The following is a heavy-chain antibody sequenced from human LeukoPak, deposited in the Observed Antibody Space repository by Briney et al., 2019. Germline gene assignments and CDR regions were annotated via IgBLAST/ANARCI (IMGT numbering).Heavy chain of an antibody. V-gene: IGHV1-69*04. Sequence: GASVKVSCKASGGNFGNYVIHWVRQAPGQGLEWMGRISPFFDVANYAQRFQDRVTFTADKITNTAYMQISSLESEDTAMYFCARDTNEEYSSSSDGLAVWGQGTTVTVSS. CDR3: ARDTNEEYSSSSDGLAV. CDR1: GGNFGNYV. D-gene: IGHD6-6*01. CDR2: ISPFFDVA. J-gene: IGHJ6*02.